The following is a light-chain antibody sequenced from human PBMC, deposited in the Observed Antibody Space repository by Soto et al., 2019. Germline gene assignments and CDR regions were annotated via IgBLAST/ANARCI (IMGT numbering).Light chain of an antibody. CDR3: SSYTTSVTYV. Sequence: QSVLTQPASVSGSPGQSITISSTGTSSDVGAYNSVSWYQPHPGKAPKLIIYDVSTRPSGISDRFSGSKSGNTASLTISGLQAEDESDYYCSSYTTSVTYVFGTGTKVTVL. CDR2: DVS. CDR1: SSDVGAYNS. V-gene: IGLV2-14*01. J-gene: IGLJ1*01.